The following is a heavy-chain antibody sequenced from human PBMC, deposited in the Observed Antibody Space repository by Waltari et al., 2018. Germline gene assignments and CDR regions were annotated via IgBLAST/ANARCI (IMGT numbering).Heavy chain of an antibody. J-gene: IGHJ3*02. CDR2: IYPDDSDT. D-gene: IGHD6-6*01. Sequence: EVQLVQSGAEVKKPGESLKISCKGSGYIFSDYWFAWVRQMPGKGLEWMGIIYPDDSDTIYSPSLQGQVTISADKSISSAYLQWSSLKASDTATYYCARGGSSSNSGAFDIWGQGTMVTVSS. CDR1: GYIFSDYW. CDR3: ARGGSSSNSGAFDI. V-gene: IGHV5-51*01.